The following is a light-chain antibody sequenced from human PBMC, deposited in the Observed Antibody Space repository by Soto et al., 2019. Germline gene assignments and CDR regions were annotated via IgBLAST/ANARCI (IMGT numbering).Light chain of an antibody. V-gene: IGKV3-15*01. CDR2: DAS. J-gene: IGKJ1*01. CDR1: QSVSGK. Sequence: EVLMTQSPATLSVSPGERATLSCRASQSVSGKLAWYQQKPGQAPRLLIYDASTRATGIPARFSGSGSGTDFTLTISSLQPEDFATYYCQQSYSTPGTFGQGTKVDI. CDR3: QQSYSTPGT.